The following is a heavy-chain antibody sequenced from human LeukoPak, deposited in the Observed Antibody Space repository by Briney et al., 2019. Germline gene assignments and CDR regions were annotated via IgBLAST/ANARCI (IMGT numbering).Heavy chain of an antibody. V-gene: IGHV3-74*01. CDR1: GLTFSIDW. CDR3: VREDTTLVQFGMDV. Sequence: GGSLTLSRAASGLTFSIDWMYWVRHPPGKGRVWVSHINSDGSNTNYAHSVKGRLSIARDNAKNTLYLQIDSLRAHEPAVYYCVREDTTLVQFGMDVWGEGTTVTVSS. J-gene: IGHJ6*04. CDR2: INSDGSNT. D-gene: IGHD5-18*01.